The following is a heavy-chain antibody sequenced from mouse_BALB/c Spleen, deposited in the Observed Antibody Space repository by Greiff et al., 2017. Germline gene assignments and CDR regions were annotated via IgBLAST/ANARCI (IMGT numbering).Heavy chain of an antibody. J-gene: IGHJ3*01. V-gene: IGHV2-9*02. CDR1: GFSLTSYG. D-gene: IGHD2-1*01. Sequence: VKLVESGPGLVAPSQSLSITCTVSGFSLTSYGVHWVRQPPGKGLEWLGVIWAGGSTNYNSALMSRLSISKDNSKSQVFLKMNSLQTDDTAMYYCARGDGNYVGFAYWGQGTLVTVSA. CDR3: ARGDGNYVGFAY. CDR2: IWAGGST.